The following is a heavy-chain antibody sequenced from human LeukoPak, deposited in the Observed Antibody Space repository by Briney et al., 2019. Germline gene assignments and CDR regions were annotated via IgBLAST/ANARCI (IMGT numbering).Heavy chain of an antibody. J-gene: IGHJ3*02. V-gene: IGHV3-48*01. CDR2: ISSSSSTI. CDR3: ARDKQDLSYYDSSGGDAFDI. Sequence: HPGGSLRLSCAASGFIFSSYEMHWVRQAPGKGLEWVSYISSSSSTIYYADSVKGRFTISRDNAKNSLYLQMNSLRAEDTAVYYCARDKQDLSYYDSSGGDAFDIWGQGTMVTVSS. D-gene: IGHD3-22*01. CDR1: GFIFSSYE.